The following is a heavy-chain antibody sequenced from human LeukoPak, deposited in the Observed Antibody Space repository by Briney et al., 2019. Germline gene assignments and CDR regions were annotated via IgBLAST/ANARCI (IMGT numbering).Heavy chain of an antibody. CDR1: GFTFSSYW. V-gene: IGHV3-74*01. D-gene: IGHD6-13*01. CDR3: ARVTSWYYFDY. J-gene: IGHJ4*02. Sequence: PGGSLRLSCAASGFTFSSYWMHWVRQAPGKGLVWVSRINSDGSSTSYADSVKGRFTISRDNAKNTLYLQMNSLRAEDMALYYCARVTSWYYFDYWGQGTLVTVSS. CDR2: INSDGSST.